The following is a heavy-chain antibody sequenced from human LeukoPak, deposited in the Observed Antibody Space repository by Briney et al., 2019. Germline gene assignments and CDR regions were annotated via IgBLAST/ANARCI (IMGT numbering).Heavy chain of an antibody. J-gene: IGHJ4*02. Sequence: SETLSLSCTVSLGSIRGGTYYWGWIRQPPGEGLEWIGSIYHSGSTYYKPSLKSRDTISVHTPKNQFSLKLSSVTPADTAVYYCARHLGIQLWFLDNWGQGTLVTVSS. CDR3: ARHLGIQLWFLDN. CDR2: IYHSGST. CDR1: LGSIRGGTYY. D-gene: IGHD5-18*01. V-gene: IGHV4-39*01.